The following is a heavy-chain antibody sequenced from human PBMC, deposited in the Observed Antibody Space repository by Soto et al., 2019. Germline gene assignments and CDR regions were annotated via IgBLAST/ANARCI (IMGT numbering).Heavy chain of an antibody. D-gene: IGHD2-15*01. CDR3: VRTSLVVAAATREDY. Sequence: EVQLVESGGGLVQPGESLRLSCAASGFTFSSYWMHWVRQSPVKGLVWVSRINSDGSSTSYAGSVKGRFTISRDNAKNTLYLQMNSLIAEDTAVYYCVRTSLVVAAATREDYWGQGTLVTVSS. CDR2: INSDGSST. J-gene: IGHJ4*02. V-gene: IGHV3-74*01. CDR1: GFTFSSYW.